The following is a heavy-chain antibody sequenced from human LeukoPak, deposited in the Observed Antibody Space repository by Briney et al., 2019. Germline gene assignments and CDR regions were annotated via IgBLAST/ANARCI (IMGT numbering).Heavy chain of an antibody. Sequence: GASVKVSCKASGYTFTSYYMHWVRQAPGQGLEWMGIINPSGGSTSYAQKFQGRVTVTRDTSTSTVYMELSSLRSEDTAVYYCARADGDLTPFYYMDVWGKGTTVTISS. CDR3: ARADGDLTPFYYMDV. V-gene: IGHV1-46*01. J-gene: IGHJ6*03. D-gene: IGHD4-17*01. CDR2: INPSGGST. CDR1: GYTFTSYY.